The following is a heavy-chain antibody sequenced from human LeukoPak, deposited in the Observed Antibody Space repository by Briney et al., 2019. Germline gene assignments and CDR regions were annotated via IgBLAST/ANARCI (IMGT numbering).Heavy chain of an antibody. V-gene: IGHV3-7*01. J-gene: IGHJ5*02. D-gene: IGHD2-2*01. CDR3: ARESPRVIVVVPAAMGGGGWFDP. CDR1: GFTFSSYW. CDR2: IKQDGSEK. Sequence: GGSLRLSCAASGFTFSSYWMSWIRQAPGQGLEWVANIKQDGSEKYYVDSVKGRFTISRDNAKNSLYLQMNSLRAEDTAVYYCARESPRVIVVVPAAMGGGGWFDPWGQGTLVTVSS.